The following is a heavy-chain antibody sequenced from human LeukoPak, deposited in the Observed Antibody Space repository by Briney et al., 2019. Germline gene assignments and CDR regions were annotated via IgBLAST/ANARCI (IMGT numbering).Heavy chain of an antibody. CDR3: ARDYYGSGHFDY. V-gene: IGHV4-31*03. CDR2: IYYSGST. J-gene: IGHJ4*02. Sequence: SGTLSLPRPVSGCSISSGGYYWRWIPQHPREGLGWIGYIYYSGSTYYNPSLKSRVTISVDTSKNQFSLKLSSVTAADTAVYCCARDYYGSGHFDYWGQGTLVTVSS. CDR1: GCSISSGGYY. D-gene: IGHD3-10*01.